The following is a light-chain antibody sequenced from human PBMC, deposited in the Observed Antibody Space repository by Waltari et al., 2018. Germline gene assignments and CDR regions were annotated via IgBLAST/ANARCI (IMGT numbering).Light chain of an antibody. CDR3: QQHDNLPLT. CDR1: QDISNS. J-gene: IGKJ5*01. Sequence: DIQMTQSPPSLSASVGDRVTITCQASQDISNSLNWYQQKPGKAPKLLINDASNLQAGVPSRCSGSGSGTNFVFIISSVRPEDVATYYCQQHDNLPLTFGQGTRLEIK. V-gene: IGKV1-33*01. CDR2: DAS.